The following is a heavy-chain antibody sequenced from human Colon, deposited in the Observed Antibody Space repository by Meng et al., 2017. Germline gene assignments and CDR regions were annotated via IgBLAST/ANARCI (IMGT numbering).Heavy chain of an antibody. CDR2: ISEGGGT. J-gene: IGHJ4*02. D-gene: IGHD3-22*01. Sequence: QVHRHEWGASLLKPSETLSLTLDVYGGSVSRNFCSWMRRPPGKGMVWSGGISEGGGTLYNQSLKSRVFISVDTSNSELILKLTSATDADTGVYYCARGQGFLLHYFDNWGQGTLVTVSS. CDR1: GGSVSRNF. V-gene: IGHV4-34*01. CDR3: ARGQGFLLHYFDN.